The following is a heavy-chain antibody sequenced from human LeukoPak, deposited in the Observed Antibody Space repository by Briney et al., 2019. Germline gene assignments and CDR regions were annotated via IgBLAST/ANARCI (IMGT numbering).Heavy chain of an antibody. CDR1: GGSISSYY. CDR2: IYYSGST. J-gene: IGHJ3*02. V-gene: IGHV4-59*01. CDR3: ARVPIPFDAFDI. Sequence: SETLSLTCTVSGGSISSYYWSWIRQPPGKGLEWIGYIYYSGSTNYNPSLKSRVTISVDTSKNQFSLKLSSVTAADTAVYYCARVPIPFDAFDIWGQGTMVTVSS.